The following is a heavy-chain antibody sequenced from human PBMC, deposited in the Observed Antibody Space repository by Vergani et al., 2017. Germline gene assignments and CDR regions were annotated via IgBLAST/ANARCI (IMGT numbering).Heavy chain of an antibody. V-gene: IGHV3-23*01. J-gene: IGHJ5*02. CDR2: ISGSGGST. CDR1: GFTFSSYA. CDR3: AKDDSSGLYYSGFDP. D-gene: IGHD6-19*01. Sequence: EVQLLESGGGLVQPGGSLRLSCAASGFTFSSYAMSWVRQAPGKGLEWVSAISGSGGSTYYADSVKGRFTISRDNSKSTLYLQMNSLRAEDTAVYYCAKDDSSGLYYSGFDPWGQGTLVTVSS.